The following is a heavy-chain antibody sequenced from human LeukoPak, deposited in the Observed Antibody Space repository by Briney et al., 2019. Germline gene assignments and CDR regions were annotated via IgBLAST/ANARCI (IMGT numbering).Heavy chain of an antibody. CDR2: IYYSGST. V-gene: IGHV4-59*01. Sequence: PSETLSLTCTVSGGSISSYYWSWIRQPPGKGLEWIGYIYYSGSTNYNPSLKSRVTISVDTSKNQFSLKLSSVTAADTAVYYCARGDGVGYGDPWGQGILVTVSS. CDR1: GGSISSYY. J-gene: IGHJ5*02. CDR3: ARGDGVGYGDP. D-gene: IGHD5-24*01.